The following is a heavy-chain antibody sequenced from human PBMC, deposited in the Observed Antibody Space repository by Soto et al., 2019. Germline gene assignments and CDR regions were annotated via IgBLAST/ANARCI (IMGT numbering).Heavy chain of an antibody. V-gene: IGHV1-69*02. CDR1: GDTFTFYS. CDR2: INPILSMS. D-gene: IGHD3-10*01. J-gene: IGHJ4*02. Sequence: QVQLVQSGAEVKKPGSSVRVSCKASGDTFTFYSINWVRQAPGLGLEWMGRINPILSMSNYAQRFQGRVTRTADKSPRTACMALSGPRFAATATYHGASTYGAGSRAFDCWGQVALVTVSS. CDR3: ASTYGAGSRAFDC.